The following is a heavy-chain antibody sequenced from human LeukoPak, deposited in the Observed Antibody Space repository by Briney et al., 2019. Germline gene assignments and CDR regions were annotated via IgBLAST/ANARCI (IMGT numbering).Heavy chain of an antibody. CDR3: ARASWVSAADAVS. CDR2: MKGSGGS. D-gene: IGHD3-10*01. CDR1: GLSFRNFA. J-gene: IGHJ4*02. Sequence: QTGGSLRLSCAASGLSFRNFAMSWVRQAPARGLEWVSSMKGSGGSFYADSLKGRFALSRDDSKNTVYLQLSNLRVEDTAVYYCARASWVSAADAVSWGQGTLVTVSS. V-gene: IGHV3-23*01.